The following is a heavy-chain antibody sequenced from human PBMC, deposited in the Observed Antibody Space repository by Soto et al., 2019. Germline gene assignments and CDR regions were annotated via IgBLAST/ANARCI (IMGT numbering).Heavy chain of an antibody. CDR3: ARFVRSCSGTTCYTRADV. J-gene: IGHJ6*02. Sequence: GTLYLTCTVSGGSVSSDTHYWSWIRQPPGKRLEWIGFIYSSGSTNYNPSLKSRVTMSVDTSKNQFSLKLRSVIVADTAVYHCARFVRSCSGTTCYTRADVWGQGTTVTVSS. V-gene: IGHV4-61*01. CDR1: GGSVSSDTHY. CDR2: IYSSGST. D-gene: IGHD2-2*02.